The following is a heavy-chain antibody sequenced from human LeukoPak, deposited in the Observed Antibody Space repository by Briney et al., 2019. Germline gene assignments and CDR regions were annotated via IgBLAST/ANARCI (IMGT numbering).Heavy chain of an antibody. CDR3: ANEIRPNDY. J-gene: IGHJ4*02. CDR2: ISVSGSKT. D-gene: IGHD4-17*01. CDR1: EFDFSSHA. Sequence: GGSLRLSCAASEFDFSSHAMTWVRQAPGKGLEWVSAISVSGSKTYYADSVKGRFTISRDNSKNTLYLQMNSLRAEDTAVYYCANEIRPNDYWGQGTQVTVSS. V-gene: IGHV3-23*01.